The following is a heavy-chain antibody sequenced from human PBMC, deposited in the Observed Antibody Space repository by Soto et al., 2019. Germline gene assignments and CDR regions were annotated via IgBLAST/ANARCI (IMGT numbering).Heavy chain of an antibody. CDR1: GFRFRDYA. Sequence: PGGSLRLSCAGSGFRFRDYAMGWVRQPPGSGLEWVSFISDGGRSTYYADSVKGRFSISRDNSKNTLYLELSGLRAEDTAVYFCARTSDFWGRYSPFDSWGQGSLVTVSS. V-gene: IGHV3-23*01. J-gene: IGHJ4*02. D-gene: IGHD3-3*01. CDR3: ARTSDFWGRYSPFDS. CDR2: ISDGGRST.